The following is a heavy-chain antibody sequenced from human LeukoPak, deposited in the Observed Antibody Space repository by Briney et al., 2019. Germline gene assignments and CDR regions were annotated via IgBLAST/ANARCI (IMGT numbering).Heavy chain of an antibody. CDR2: ISGSGGST. Sequence: GGSLRLSCAASGFTFSSYAMSWVRQAPGKGLEWVSAISGSGGSTYYADSVKGRFTISRDNSKNTLHLQMNSLRAEDTAVYYCARSRSRSSSWYGGAFDIWGQGTMVTVSS. J-gene: IGHJ3*02. V-gene: IGHV3-23*01. CDR3: ARSRSRSSSWYGGAFDI. D-gene: IGHD6-13*01. CDR1: GFTFSSYA.